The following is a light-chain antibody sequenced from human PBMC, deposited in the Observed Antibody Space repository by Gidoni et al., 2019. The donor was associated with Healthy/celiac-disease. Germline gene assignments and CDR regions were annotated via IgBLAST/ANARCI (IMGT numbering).Light chain of an antibody. CDR1: QSVSST. CDR3: QQYNNWPQLT. Sequence: ELLVKQSRGTLSVSSGERATRSCRASQSVSSTLAWYQQKPGQALRLLIYGASTRATGIPAMFSGSGSGTEFTLTISSLQSEDFAVYYCQQYNNWPQLTFGGGTKVEIK. J-gene: IGKJ4*01. CDR2: GAS. V-gene: IGKV3-15*01.